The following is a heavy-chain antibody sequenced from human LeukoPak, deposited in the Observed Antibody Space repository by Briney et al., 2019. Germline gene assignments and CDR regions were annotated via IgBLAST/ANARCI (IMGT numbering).Heavy chain of an antibody. CDR3: ARDRGSGWLN. V-gene: IGHV3-30*03. J-gene: IGHJ4*02. CDR2: ISYDGSNK. Sequence: QAGRSLRLSCAASGFTFSSYGMHWVRQDPGKGLEWLAVISYDGSNKYYADSVKGRFTISRDNSKNTLYLQMNSLRAEDTAVYYCARDRGSGWLNWGQGTLVTVSS. D-gene: IGHD6-19*01. CDR1: GFTFSSYG.